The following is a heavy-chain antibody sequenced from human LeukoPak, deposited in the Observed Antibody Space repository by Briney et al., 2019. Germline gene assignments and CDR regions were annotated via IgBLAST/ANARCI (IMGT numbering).Heavy chain of an antibody. V-gene: IGHV1-69*04. Sequence: ASVKVSCKASGGTFSSYAISWVRQAPGQGLEWMGRIIPILGIANYAQKFQGRVTITADESTSTAYMELSSLRSEDTAVYYCARGRYDFWTEFDPWGQGTLVTVSS. CDR2: IIPILGIA. J-gene: IGHJ5*02. CDR3: ARGRYDFWTEFDP. CDR1: GGTFSSYA. D-gene: IGHD3-3*01.